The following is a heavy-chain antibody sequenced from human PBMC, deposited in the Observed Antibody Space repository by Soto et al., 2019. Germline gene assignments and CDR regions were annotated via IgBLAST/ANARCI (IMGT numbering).Heavy chain of an antibody. CDR2: ISGSGGST. Sequence: GVLRLSCAASGFTFSSYAMSWVRQAPGKGLEWVSAISGSGGSTYYADSVKGRFIISRDNSKNTLYLQMNSLRAEDTAVYFCARRQYSGSPGGMDVWGQGTTVTVSS. J-gene: IGHJ6*02. CDR3: ARRQYSGSPGGMDV. V-gene: IGHV3-23*01. D-gene: IGHD6-13*01. CDR1: GFTFSSYA.